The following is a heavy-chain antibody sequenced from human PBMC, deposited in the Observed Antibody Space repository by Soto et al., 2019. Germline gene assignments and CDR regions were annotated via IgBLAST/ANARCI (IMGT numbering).Heavy chain of an antibody. CDR2: TYYRSKWYD. J-gene: IGHJ6*02. V-gene: IGHV6-1*01. CDR3: TRTRVYDSYNYYGMAV. D-gene: IGHD3-3*01. CDR1: GDSVSSNSAA. Sequence: SQTLSLTCAISGDSVSSNSAAWNWIRQSPSRGLEWLGRTYYRSKWYDDYAVSVKSRISINPDTSRNQFSLQLNSVTPEDTAVYYCTRTRVYDSYNYYGMAVWGQGTTVTGSS.